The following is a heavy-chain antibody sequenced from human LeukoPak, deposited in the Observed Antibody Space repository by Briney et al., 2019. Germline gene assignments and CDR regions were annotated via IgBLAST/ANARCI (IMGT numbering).Heavy chain of an antibody. V-gene: IGHV3-30*03. CDR1: GFTFSSYG. Sequence: PGGSLRLSCAASGFTFSSYGMHWVRQAPGKGLEWVAVISYDGSNKYYADSVKGRFTISRDNSKNTLYLQMNSLRSDDTAVYYCARELVVAATPFDYWGQGTLVTVSS. D-gene: IGHD2-15*01. J-gene: IGHJ4*02. CDR2: ISYDGSNK. CDR3: ARELVVAATPFDY.